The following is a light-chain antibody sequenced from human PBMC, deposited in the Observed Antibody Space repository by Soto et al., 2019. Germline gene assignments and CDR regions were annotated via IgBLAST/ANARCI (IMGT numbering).Light chain of an antibody. CDR1: QDVSQW. V-gene: IGKV1-5*03. CDR2: KAS. Sequence: DIHMTQSPSTLSASVGDRITITCRASQDVSQWLAWYQHKPGKAPKLLIYKASTLESGVSSMFSGRGSGTDFTLTIRDLQPDDFATYYCQQYSSDLNTFGQGTKLEIK. CDR3: QQYSSDLNT. J-gene: IGKJ2*01.